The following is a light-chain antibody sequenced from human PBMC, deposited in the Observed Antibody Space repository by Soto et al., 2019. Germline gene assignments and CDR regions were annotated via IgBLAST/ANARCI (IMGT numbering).Light chain of an antibody. CDR3: QQYITSPT. V-gene: IGKV3-20*01. CDR2: AAS. J-gene: IGKJ3*01. CDR1: QSVTSSY. Sequence: EIVMTQSPATLSVSPGERATLSCRASQSVTSSYLAWYQQKPGQAPRLLIYAASSRATGIPDRFSGSGSGTDFTLTISRLEPEDFAVYYCQQYITSPTFGPGTKVDIK.